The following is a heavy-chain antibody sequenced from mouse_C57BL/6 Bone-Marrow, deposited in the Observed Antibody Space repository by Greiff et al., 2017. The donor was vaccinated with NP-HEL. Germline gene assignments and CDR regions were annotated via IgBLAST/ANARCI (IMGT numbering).Heavy chain of an antibody. CDR1: GYSFTGYY. Sequence: EVQVVESGPELVKPGASVKISCKASGYSFTGYYMHWVKQSHGNILDWIGYIYPYNGVSSYNQKFKGKATLTVDKSSSTAYMELRSLTSEDSAVYYCAREAFYDGSPYAMDYWGQGTSVTVSS. D-gene: IGHD2-3*01. V-gene: IGHV1-31*01. CDR3: AREAFYDGSPYAMDY. CDR2: IYPYNGVS. J-gene: IGHJ4*01.